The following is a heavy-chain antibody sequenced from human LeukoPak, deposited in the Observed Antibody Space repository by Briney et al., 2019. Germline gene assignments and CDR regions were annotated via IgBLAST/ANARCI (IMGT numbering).Heavy chain of an antibody. CDR1: GFTVSSNY. Sequence: GGSLRLSCAASGFTVSSNYMSWVRQAPGKGLEWVSVIYSGGSTYYAYSVKGRFTISRDNSKNTLYLQMNSLRAEDTAVYYCARDGGYRDYFDYWGQGTLVTVSS. CDR2: IYSGGST. CDR3: ARDGGYRDYFDY. J-gene: IGHJ4*02. D-gene: IGHD3-16*01. V-gene: IGHV3-66*01.